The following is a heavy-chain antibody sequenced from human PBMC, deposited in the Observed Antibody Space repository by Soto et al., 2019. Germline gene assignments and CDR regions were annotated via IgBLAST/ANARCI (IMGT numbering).Heavy chain of an antibody. V-gene: IGHV1-3*01. D-gene: IGHD2-15*01. Sequence: ASLKVSCKASGYTFTSYAMHCVHQAPGQRLEWMGWINAGNGNTKYSQKFQGRVTITRDTSASTAYMELSSLRSEDTAVYYCASNYCSGGSCYNTPTDYWGQGTLVTVSS. J-gene: IGHJ4*02. CDR1: GYTFTSYA. CDR3: ASNYCSGGSCYNTPTDY. CDR2: INAGNGNT.